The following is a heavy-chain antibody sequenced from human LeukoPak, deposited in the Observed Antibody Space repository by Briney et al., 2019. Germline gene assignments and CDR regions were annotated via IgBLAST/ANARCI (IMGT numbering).Heavy chain of an antibody. CDR3: ARSGTTIYSSGWSAFDY. CDR2: IDWDDDK. D-gene: IGHD6-19*01. J-gene: IGHJ4*02. Sequence: SGPALVKPTQTLTLTCTFSGFSLSTRGMCVSWIRQPPGKALEWLARIDWDDDKYYSTSLKTRLTISKDTSKNQVVLTMTNMDPVDTATYYCARSGTTIYSSGWSAFDYWGQGTLVTVSS. V-gene: IGHV2-70*11. CDR1: GFSLSTRGMC.